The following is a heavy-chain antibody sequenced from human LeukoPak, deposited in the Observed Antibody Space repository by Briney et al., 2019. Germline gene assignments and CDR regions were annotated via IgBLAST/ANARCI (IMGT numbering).Heavy chain of an antibody. J-gene: IGHJ6*03. Sequence: GGSLGLSRAASGFTFSRYAMSWGRPAPGKGLEGVSAISGSGGSTYYADSVKGRFTISRDNSKNTLYLQMNSLRAEDTAVYYCAKDPGAARRYYYYYMDVWGKGTTVTVSS. CDR3: AKDPGAARRYYYYYMDV. D-gene: IGHD6-6*01. V-gene: IGHV3-23*01. CDR2: ISGSGGST. CDR1: GFTFSRYA.